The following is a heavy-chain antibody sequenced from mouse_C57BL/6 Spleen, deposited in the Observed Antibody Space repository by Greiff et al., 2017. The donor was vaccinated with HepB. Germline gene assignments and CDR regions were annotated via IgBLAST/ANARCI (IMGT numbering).Heavy chain of an antibody. V-gene: IGHV5-9*01. Sequence: EVQGVESGGGLVKPGGSLKLSCAASGFTFSSYTMSWVRQTPEKRLEWVATISGGGGNTYYPDSVKGRFTISRDNAKNTMYLQMSSLRSEDTALYYCARRPIYDGYYPYFDYWGQGTTLTVSS. D-gene: IGHD2-3*01. CDR2: ISGGGGNT. CDR3: ARRPIYDGYYPYFDY. J-gene: IGHJ2*01. CDR1: GFTFSSYT.